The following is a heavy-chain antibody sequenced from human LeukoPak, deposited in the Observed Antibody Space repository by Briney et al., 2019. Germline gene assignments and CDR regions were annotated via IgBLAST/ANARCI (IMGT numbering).Heavy chain of an antibody. CDR1: GFTFSSYS. J-gene: IGHJ4*02. V-gene: IGHV3-21*01. Sequence: GGSLRLSCAASGFTFSSYSMNWVRQAPGKGLEWVSSISSSSSYIYYADSVKGRFTISRDNAKNSLYLQMNSLRAEDTGVYYCARAPFYDSSGYYSYWGQGTLVTVSS. CDR3: ARAPFYDSSGYYSY. D-gene: IGHD3-22*01. CDR2: ISSSSSYI.